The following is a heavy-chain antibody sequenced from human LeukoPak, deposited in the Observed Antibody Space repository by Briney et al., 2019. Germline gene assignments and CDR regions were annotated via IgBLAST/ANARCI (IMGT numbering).Heavy chain of an antibody. CDR2: ISGTGGST. D-gene: IGHD6-19*01. CDR3: ARSQSSGWYGRTFYYYYGMDV. V-gene: IGHV3-23*01. CDR1: GFAFTNYA. J-gene: IGHJ6*02. Sequence: GGSLRLSRAASGFAFTNYAMTWVRQAPGEGLEWVSTISGTGGSTYYAPSLKGRFTISRDNSKNTLYLQMNSLRAEDTAVYYCARSQSSGWYGRTFYYYYGMDVWGQGTTVTVSS.